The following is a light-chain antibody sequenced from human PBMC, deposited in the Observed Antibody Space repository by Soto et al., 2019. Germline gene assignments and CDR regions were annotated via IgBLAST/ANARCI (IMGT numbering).Light chain of an antibody. V-gene: IGKV1-39*01. J-gene: IGKJ4*01. CDR2: AAS. Sequence: DIQMTQSPSSLSASVGDRVTITCRVSQSISSYLNWYQQKPGKAPKLLIYAASSLQSGVPSRFSGSGSGTDFTLTISSLQPEDFATYYCQQSYSTPPLTFGGGTMVDI. CDR1: QSISSY. CDR3: QQSYSTPPLT.